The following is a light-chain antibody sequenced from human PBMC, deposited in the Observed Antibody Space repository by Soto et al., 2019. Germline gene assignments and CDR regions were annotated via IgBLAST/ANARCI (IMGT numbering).Light chain of an antibody. CDR2: DAS. CDR3: QQRSTVPPLT. V-gene: IGKV3-11*01. J-gene: IGKJ4*01. Sequence: EIVLTQSPDTLFLSPGERATLACRASQSVDNYLAWYQQRPGQAPRLLIYDASNRASGIPARFSGSGSGTDFTLTISSLEPEDFAVYYCQQRSTVPPLTFGGGTKVEIK. CDR1: QSVDNY.